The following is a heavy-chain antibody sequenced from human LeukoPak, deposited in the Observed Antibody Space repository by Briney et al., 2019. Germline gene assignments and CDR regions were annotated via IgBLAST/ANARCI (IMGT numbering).Heavy chain of an antibody. V-gene: IGHV1-2*02. CDR1: GYTFTGYY. CDR2: INPNSGGT. J-gene: IGHJ4*02. CDR3: ARGPFIVVVVAATPDY. Sequence: ASVKLSCKACGYTFTGYYMRWVRQAPGQGLEWMGWINPNSGGTNYAQKFQGRVTMTRDTSISTAYMELSRLRSDDTAVYYCARGPFIVVVVAATPDYWGQGTLVTVSS. D-gene: IGHD2-15*01.